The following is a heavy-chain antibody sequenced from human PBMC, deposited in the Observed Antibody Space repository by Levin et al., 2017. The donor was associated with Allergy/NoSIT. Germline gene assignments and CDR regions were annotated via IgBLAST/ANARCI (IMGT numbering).Heavy chain of an antibody. CDR3: TRANYGSGSYYNVEEGNYFDY. J-gene: IGHJ4*02. V-gene: IGHV3-49*03. CDR2: IRSKAYGGTT. CDR1: GFTFGDYA. D-gene: IGHD3-10*01. Sequence: GGSLRLSCTASGFTFGDYAMSWFRQAPGKGLEWVGFIRSKAYGGTTEYAASVKGRFTISRDDSKSIAYLQMNSLKTEDTAVYYCTRANYGSGSYYNVEEGNYFDYWGQGTLVTVSS.